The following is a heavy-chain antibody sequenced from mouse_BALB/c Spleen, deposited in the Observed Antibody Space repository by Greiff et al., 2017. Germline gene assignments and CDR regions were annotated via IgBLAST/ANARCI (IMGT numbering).Heavy chain of an antibody. CDR1: GFTFSDYG. D-gene: IGHD2-3*01. V-gene: IGHV5-15*02. CDR2: ISNLAYSI. Sequence: EVQLVESGGGLVQPGGSRKLSCAASGFTFSDYGMAWVRQAPGKGPEWVAFISNLAYSIYYADTVTGRFTISRENAKNTLYLEMSSLRSEDTAMYYCARVDGYYFDYWGQGTTLTVSS. J-gene: IGHJ2*01. CDR3: ARVDGYYFDY.